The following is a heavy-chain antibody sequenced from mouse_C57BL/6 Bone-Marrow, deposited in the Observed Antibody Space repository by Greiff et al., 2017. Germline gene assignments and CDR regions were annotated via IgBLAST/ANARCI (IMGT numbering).Heavy chain of an antibody. J-gene: IGHJ2*01. CDR2: ISYDGSN. CDR3: ARGDGYFLFDY. CDR1: GYSITSGYY. D-gene: IGHD2-3*01. V-gene: IGHV3-6*01. Sequence: EVKLLESGPGLVKPSQSLSLTCSVTGYSITSGYYWNWIRQFPGNKLEWMGYISYDGSNNYNPSLKNPISITRDTSKNQFFLKLNSVTTEDTATYYCARGDGYFLFDYWGQGTTLTVSS.